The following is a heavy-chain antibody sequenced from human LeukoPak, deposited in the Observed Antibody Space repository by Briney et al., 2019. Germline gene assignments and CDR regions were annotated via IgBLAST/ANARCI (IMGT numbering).Heavy chain of an antibody. D-gene: IGHD6-19*01. Sequence: GGSLRLSCAASGFTVSSNYMSWVRQAPGKGLEWVSVIYSGGSTYYADSVKGRFTISRDNAKNTLYLQMNSLRPEDTAVYYCARVRGNSGCNDYWGQGTRVTVSS. V-gene: IGHV3-53*01. CDR1: GFTVSSNY. CDR2: IYSGGST. CDR3: ARVRGNSGCNDY. J-gene: IGHJ4*02.